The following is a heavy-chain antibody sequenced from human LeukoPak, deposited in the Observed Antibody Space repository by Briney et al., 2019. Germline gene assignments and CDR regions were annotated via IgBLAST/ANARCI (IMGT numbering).Heavy chain of an antibody. CDR3: ARDMTTVTTCLDY. CDR2: ISYDESNK. D-gene: IGHD4-17*01. J-gene: IGHJ4*02. V-gene: IGHV3-30*03. CDR1: GFTFSSYG. Sequence: GGSLRLSCAASGFTFSSYGMHWVRQAPGKGLEWVAVISYDESNKYYADSVKGRFTISRDNSKNTLYLQMNSLRAEDTAVYYCARDMTTVTTCLDYWGQGTLVTVSS.